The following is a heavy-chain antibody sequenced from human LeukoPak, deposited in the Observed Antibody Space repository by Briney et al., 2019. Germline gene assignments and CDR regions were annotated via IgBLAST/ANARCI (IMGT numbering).Heavy chain of an antibody. V-gene: IGHV4-34*01. CDR1: GGSFSGYY. J-gene: IGHJ3*02. D-gene: IGHD3-22*01. CDR2: IYYSGST. CDR3: ARDRSSGYFDAFDI. Sequence: SETLSLTCAVYGGSFSGYYWSWIRQPPGKGLEWIGSIYYSGSTYYNPSLKSRVTISVDTSKNQFSLKLSSVTAADTAVYYCARDRSSGYFDAFDIWGQGTMVTVSS.